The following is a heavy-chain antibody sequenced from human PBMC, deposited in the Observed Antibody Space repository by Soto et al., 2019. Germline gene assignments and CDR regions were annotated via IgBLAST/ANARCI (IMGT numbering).Heavy chain of an antibody. V-gene: IGHV1-69*08. CDR2: IIPILGIA. Sequence: QGELVQSGAEVKKPGSSVKVSCKASGDTFSRYTISWVRQAPGQGLEWMGRIIPILGIANYAQKFQGRVTITADKSTSTAYMELSSLRSEDTAVYYCARDRGDGYNNIWGQGTMVTVSS. J-gene: IGHJ3*02. CDR1: GDTFSRYT. CDR3: ARDRGDGYNNI. D-gene: IGHD5-12*01.